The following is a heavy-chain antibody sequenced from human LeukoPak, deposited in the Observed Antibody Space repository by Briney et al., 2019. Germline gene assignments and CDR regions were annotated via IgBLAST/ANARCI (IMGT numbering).Heavy chain of an antibody. Sequence: ASVKVSCKASRYTFTGYYMHWVRQAPGQGLEWMGWINPNSGGTNYAQKFQGRVTMTRDTSISTAYMELSRLRSDDTAVYYCARALSSPYGDYPYFDYWGQGTLVTVSS. CDR2: INPNSGGT. V-gene: IGHV1-2*02. D-gene: IGHD4-17*01. CDR3: ARALSSPYGDYPYFDY. J-gene: IGHJ4*02. CDR1: RYTFTGYY.